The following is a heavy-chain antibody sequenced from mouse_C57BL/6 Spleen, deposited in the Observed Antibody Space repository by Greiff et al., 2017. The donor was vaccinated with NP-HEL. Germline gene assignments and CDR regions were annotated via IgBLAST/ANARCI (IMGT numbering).Heavy chain of an antibody. J-gene: IGHJ1*03. V-gene: IGHV1-50*01. CDR2: IDPSDRYT. CDR1: GYTFTSYW. D-gene: IGHD2-4*01. CDR3: ARRGDYDGYWYFDV. Sequence: VRLQQPGAELVKPGASVKLSCKASGYTFTSYWMQWVKQRPGQGLEWIGEIDPSDRYTNYNQKFKGKATLTVDTSSSTAYMQRSSLTSEDSAVYYCARRGDYDGYWYFDVWGTGTTVTVSS.